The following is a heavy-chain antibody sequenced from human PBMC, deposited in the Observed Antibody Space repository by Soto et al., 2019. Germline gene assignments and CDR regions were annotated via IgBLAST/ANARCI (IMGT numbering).Heavy chain of an antibody. V-gene: IGHV3-33*01. CDR3: ARDGIGVTAFRGFCDY. J-gene: IGHJ4*02. D-gene: IGHD1-20*01. CDR1: GSIFSGYG. CDR2: IWNDGSNK. Sequence: QEHLVESGGGVVQPGRSLRLSCAASGSIFSGYGMHWVRQAPGKGLEWVAVIWNDGSNKYSAYSVKGRFTISRDNSKNMLYLQMDSLRAEDKDVYYCARDGIGVTAFRGFCDYWGQGTLVTVSS.